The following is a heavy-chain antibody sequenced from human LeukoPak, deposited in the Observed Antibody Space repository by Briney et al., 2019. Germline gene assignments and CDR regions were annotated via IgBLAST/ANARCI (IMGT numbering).Heavy chain of an antibody. J-gene: IGHJ4*02. CDR3: ARAGGGYSYGTPFGY. V-gene: IGHV3-74*01. CDR2: INSDGSST. Sequence: GGSLRLSCAASGFTFSSYWMHWVRQAPGKGLVWVSRINSDGSSTSYADSVKGRFTISRDNAKNTLYLQMNSLRAEDTAVYYCARAGGGYSYGTPFGYWGQGTLVTVSS. D-gene: IGHD5-18*01. CDR1: GFTFSSYW.